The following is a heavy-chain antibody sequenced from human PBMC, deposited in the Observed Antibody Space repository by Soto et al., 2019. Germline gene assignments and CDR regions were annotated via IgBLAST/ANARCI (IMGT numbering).Heavy chain of an antibody. J-gene: IGHJ4*02. CDR2: ISHTGDT. Sequence: SETLSLTCTVSDASVWSDSYFWTWIRQPPGKGLEWIAYISHTGDTNYNPFLKSRVTISIDTSRYQSSLTVTSATAADKAVYFCARIVVGVTVDLWGQGSLVTVSS. D-gene: IGHD1-26*01. CDR3: ARIVVGVTVDL. CDR1: DASVWSDSYF. V-gene: IGHV4-61*01.